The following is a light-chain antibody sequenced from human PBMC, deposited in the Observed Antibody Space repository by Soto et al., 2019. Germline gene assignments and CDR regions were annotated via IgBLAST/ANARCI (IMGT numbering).Light chain of an antibody. V-gene: IGKV3-15*01. J-gene: IGKJ4*01. CDR2: KTS. CDR1: QSVGTN. Sequence: EVVMTQSPATVSVSPGERTSLSCRASQSVGTNLGWYQQKPGQALRLLISKTSTRATGVPARFSGSGSGTEFTLTISSLQSEDIAVYYCQQYANWPLTFGGGTKVDIK. CDR3: QQYANWPLT.